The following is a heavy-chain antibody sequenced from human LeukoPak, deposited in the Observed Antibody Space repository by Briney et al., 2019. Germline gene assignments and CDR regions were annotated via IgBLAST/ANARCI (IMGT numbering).Heavy chain of an antibody. CDR2: INGDGGSR. J-gene: IGHJ4*02. V-gene: IGHV3-74*01. Sequence: GGSLRLSCAASGFTFSTYWRHWVRQAPGKGLVWVSRINGDGGSRNYADSVKGRFTISRDNAKNTLYLQMSSLRAEDTAVYYCASASSHRTAAGGDYWGQGTLVTVST. CDR1: GFTFSTYW. CDR3: ASASSHRTAAGGDY. D-gene: IGHD6-13*01.